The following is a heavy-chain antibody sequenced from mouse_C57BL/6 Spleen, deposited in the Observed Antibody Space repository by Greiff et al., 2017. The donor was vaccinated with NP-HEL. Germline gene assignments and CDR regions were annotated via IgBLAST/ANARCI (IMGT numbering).Heavy chain of an antibody. V-gene: IGHV1-82*01. J-gene: IGHJ1*03. Sequence: QVQLKQSGPELVKPGASVKISCKASGYAFSSSWMNWVKQRPGKGLEWIGRIYPGDGDTNYNGKFKGKATLTADKSSSTAYMQLSSLTSEDSAVYFCAREDYKGWYFDVWGTGTTVTVSS. D-gene: IGHD2-13*01. CDR1: GYAFSSSW. CDR3: AREDYKGWYFDV. CDR2: IYPGDGDT.